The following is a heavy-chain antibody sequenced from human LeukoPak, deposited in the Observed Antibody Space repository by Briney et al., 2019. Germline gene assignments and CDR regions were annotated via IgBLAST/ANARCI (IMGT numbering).Heavy chain of an antibody. CDR3: AKTISSQSHRIFHH. Sequence: GGSLRLSCAASGFTFSSYGMHWVRQAPGKGLEWVAVISYDGSNKYYADSVKGRFTISRDNSANMIYLQMNTLRAEDTAVYYCAKTISSQSHRIFHHWGQGTLVTVAS. J-gene: IGHJ1*01. CDR2: ISYDGSNK. CDR1: GFTFSSYG. D-gene: IGHD3-9*01. V-gene: IGHV3-30*18.